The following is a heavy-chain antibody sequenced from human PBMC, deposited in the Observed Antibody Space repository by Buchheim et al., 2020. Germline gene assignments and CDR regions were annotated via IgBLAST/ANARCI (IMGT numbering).Heavy chain of an antibody. CDR2: INQDGSET. J-gene: IGHJ2*01. CDR3: ARVFLWYFDL. CDR1: GFTFITSW. Sequence: EVQLVESGGGLVQPGGSLRLSCEASGFTFITSWMGWVRQAPGKGLEWVANINQDGSETYSVDSVKGRFSISRDNPKNTLYLQMNNLRADDTAVYYCARVFLWYFDLWGRGTL. D-gene: IGHD2-21*01. V-gene: IGHV3-7*01.